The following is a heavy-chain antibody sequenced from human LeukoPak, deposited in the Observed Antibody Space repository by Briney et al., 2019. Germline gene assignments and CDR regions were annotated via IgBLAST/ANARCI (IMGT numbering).Heavy chain of an antibody. D-gene: IGHD6-13*01. V-gene: IGHV4-39*01. Sequence: SETLSLTCTVSGGSISSSSYDWGWIRQPPGEGLEWIGSIYYSGSTYYNPSLRSRVTISVDTSKNQFSLKLSSVTAADTAVYYCATTYSSSWLFDYWGQGTLVTVSS. CDR2: IYYSGST. CDR3: ATTYSSSWLFDY. CDR1: GGSISSSSYD. J-gene: IGHJ4*02.